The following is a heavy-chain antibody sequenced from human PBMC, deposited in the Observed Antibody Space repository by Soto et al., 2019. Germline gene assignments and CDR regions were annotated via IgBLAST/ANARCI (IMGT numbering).Heavy chain of an antibody. CDR3: AKDRLPTRGAGYYYYGMDV. V-gene: IGHV3-23*01. CDR2: ISGSGGST. D-gene: IGHD2-15*01. J-gene: IGHJ6*02. Sequence: PGGSLRLSCAASGFTFSSYAMSWVRQAPGKGLEWVSAISGSGGSTYYADSVKGRFTISRDNSKNTLYLQMNSLRAEDTAVYYCAKDRLPTRGAGYYYYGMDVWGQGTTVTVSS. CDR1: GFTFSSYA.